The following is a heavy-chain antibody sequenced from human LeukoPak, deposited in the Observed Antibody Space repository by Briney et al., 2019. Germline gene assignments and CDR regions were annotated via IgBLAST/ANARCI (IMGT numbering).Heavy chain of an antibody. V-gene: IGHV4-34*01. CDR1: GGSFSGYY. D-gene: IGHD3-10*01. CDR2: IYYSGST. Sequence: SETLSLTCAVYGGSFSGYYWGWTRQPPGKGLEWIGSIYYSGSTYYNPSLKSRVTISVDTSKNQFSLKLSSVTAADTAVYYCARESYYGSGSYGATPRYMDVWGKGTTVTISS. CDR3: ARESYYGSGSYGATPRYMDV. J-gene: IGHJ6*03.